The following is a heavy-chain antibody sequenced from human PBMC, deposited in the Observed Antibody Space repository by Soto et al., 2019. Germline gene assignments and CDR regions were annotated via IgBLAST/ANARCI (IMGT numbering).Heavy chain of an antibody. D-gene: IGHD2-21*01. CDR2: VYYTGNP. Sequence: QLQLQESGPGLVKLSETLSLTCTVSGVSVTRSYPHRRGIRQPPGKGLEWIGSVYYTGNPNYKQSLERRVNITQDPPQNHFCQICSSVTAEHTAVHFRARHQTHAEITAYATHYFDYWGQGTLITVSS. CDR1: GVSVTRSYPH. CDR3: ARHQTHAEITAYATHYFDY. J-gene: IGHJ4*02. V-gene: IGHV4-39*01.